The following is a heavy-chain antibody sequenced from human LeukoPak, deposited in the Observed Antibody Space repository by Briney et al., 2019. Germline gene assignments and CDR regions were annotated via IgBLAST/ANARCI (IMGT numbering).Heavy chain of an antibody. CDR3: ARGLGRYYDFWSGYYGLSPFDY. J-gene: IGHJ4*02. V-gene: IGHV1-69*04. CDR2: IIPILGIA. CDR1: GGTFSSYA. D-gene: IGHD3-3*01. Sequence: ASVKVSCKASGGTFSSYAISWVRQAPGQGLEWMGRIIPILGIANYAQKFQGRVTITADKSTSTAYMELSSLRSEDTAVYYCARGLGRYYDFWSGYYGLSPFDYWGQGTLVTVSS.